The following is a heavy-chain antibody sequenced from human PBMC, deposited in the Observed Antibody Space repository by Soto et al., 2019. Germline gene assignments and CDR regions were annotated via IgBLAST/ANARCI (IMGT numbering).Heavy chain of an antibody. D-gene: IGHD3-9*01. CDR2: INRDGSTT. J-gene: IGHJ5*02. CDR1: GFPFDGHW. V-gene: IGHV3-74*01. CDR3: TREAMTGNWFDP. Sequence: GGSLRLSXAASGFPFDGHWMHWVRQAPGKGLVWVSRINRDGSTTSHAESVKGRFTISRDNARNTLFLQMNSLTVEDTPVYYCTREAMTGNWFDPWGQGTLVTVSS.